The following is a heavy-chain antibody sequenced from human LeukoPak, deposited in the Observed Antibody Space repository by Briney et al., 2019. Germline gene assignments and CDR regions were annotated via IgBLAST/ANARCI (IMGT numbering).Heavy chain of an antibody. CDR1: GFTFDDYA. CDR2: ISWNSGSI. Sequence: GGSLRLSCAASGFTFDDYAMHWVRQAPGKGLEWVSGISWNSGSIGYADSVKGRFTISRDNAKNSLYLQMNSLRAEDTALYYCAKASSNRVWFGELSVDYWGQGTLVTVSS. CDR3: AKASSNRVWFGELSVDY. D-gene: IGHD3-10*01. V-gene: IGHV3-9*01. J-gene: IGHJ4*02.